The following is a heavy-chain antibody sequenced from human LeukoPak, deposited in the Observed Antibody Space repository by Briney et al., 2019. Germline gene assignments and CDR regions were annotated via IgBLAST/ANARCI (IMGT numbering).Heavy chain of an antibody. CDR2: ISPDDSDI. V-gene: IGHV5-51*01. CDR1: GYSFTTYW. D-gene: IGHD1-26*01. J-gene: IGHJ4*02. Sequence: GESLKISCTGSGYSFTTYWIGWVRQMPGRGLEWVGIISPDDSDIRYGPSLQGHVTISADKSISTAYLQWSSLQASDTAMYYCARHEGSGSYYSYWGQGTLVTVSS. CDR3: ARHEGSGSYYSY.